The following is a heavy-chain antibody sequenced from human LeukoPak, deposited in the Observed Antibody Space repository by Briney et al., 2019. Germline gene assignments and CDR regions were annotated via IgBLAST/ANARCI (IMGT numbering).Heavy chain of an antibody. CDR3: ARHNAGYNPHRYMDV. CDR2: IYYSGST. CDR1: GGSISSSSYY. V-gene: IGHV4-39*01. D-gene: IGHD5-24*01. J-gene: IGHJ6*03. Sequence: SETLSLTCTVSGGSISSSSYYWGRIRQPPGKGLEWIGSIYYSGSTYYNPSLKSRVTISVDTSKNHFSLKLSSVTAADTAVYYCARHNAGYNPHRYMDVWGKGTTVTVSS.